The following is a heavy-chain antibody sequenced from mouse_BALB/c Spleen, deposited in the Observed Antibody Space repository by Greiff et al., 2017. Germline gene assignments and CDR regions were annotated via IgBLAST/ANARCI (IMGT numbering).Heavy chain of an antibody. V-gene: IGHV5-17*02. CDR2: ISSGSSTI. D-gene: IGHD2-4*01. CDR3: ARSSEYDPWFAY. J-gene: IGHJ3*01. Sequence: EVQGVESGGGLVQPGGSRKLSCAASGFTFSSVGMPWVRQAPEKGLEWVAYISSGSSTIYYADTVKGRFTISRDNPKNTLFLQMTSLRSEDTAMYYCARSSEYDPWFAYRGQGTLVTVAA. CDR1: GFTFSSVG.